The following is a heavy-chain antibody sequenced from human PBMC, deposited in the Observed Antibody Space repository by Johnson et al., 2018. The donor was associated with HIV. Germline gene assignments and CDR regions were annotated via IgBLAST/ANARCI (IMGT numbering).Heavy chain of an antibody. CDR1: GFTFDDFG. Sequence: VQLVESGGGVVQPGRSLRLSCAASGFTFDDFGMGWVRQAPGKGLEWVSGISWNSGSIGYADSVKGRFTISRDNSKNTLYLQMNSLRAEDTAVYYCARDGSQLADAFDIWGQGTMVTVSS. CDR2: ISWNSGSI. CDR3: ARDGSQLADAFDI. D-gene: IGHD6-6*01. J-gene: IGHJ3*02. V-gene: IGHV3-20*04.